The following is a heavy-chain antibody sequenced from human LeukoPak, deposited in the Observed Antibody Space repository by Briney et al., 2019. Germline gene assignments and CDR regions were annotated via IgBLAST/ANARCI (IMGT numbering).Heavy chain of an antibody. D-gene: IGHD3-10*01. V-gene: IGHV4-31*03. CDR3: VRESGSYYGSGSYLLFDY. Sequence: PSQTLSLTCTVSGGSIRSGTHYWSWIRQPPGKGREGNGYIYYRGSTYYHPSLKNRVTLSVDTSKNQFSLKLSSVTAADTAVYFCVRESGSYYGSGSYLLFDYWGQGTLVTVSS. CDR1: GGSIRSGTHY. CDR2: IYYRGST. J-gene: IGHJ4*02.